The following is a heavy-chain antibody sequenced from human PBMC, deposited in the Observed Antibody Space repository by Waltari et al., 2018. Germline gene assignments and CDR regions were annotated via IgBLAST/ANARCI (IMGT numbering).Heavy chain of an antibody. CDR2: IGSKSNSGSI. CDR3: VRIYFESSGHKLS. CDR1: AFSFSTYS. V-gene: IGHV3-21*01. D-gene: IGHD3-22*01. Sequence: EVQVVASGGGLVKPGGSLKLSCVASAFSFSTYSMNWVRQPPGKGLEWVSSIGSKSNSGSIHYADSVKGRFTISRDNARNSLYLQMNGLRAEDTAMYYCVRIYFESSGHKLSWGQGTLVTVSS. J-gene: IGHJ5*02.